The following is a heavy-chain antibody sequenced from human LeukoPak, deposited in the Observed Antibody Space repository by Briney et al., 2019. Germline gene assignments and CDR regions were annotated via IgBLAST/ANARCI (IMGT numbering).Heavy chain of an antibody. CDR3: ARGEDYFAY. CDR2: IWYDGSNK. J-gene: IGHJ4*02. CDR1: GFTFSSYG. V-gene: IGHV3-33*01. Sequence: GGSLRLSCAASGFTFSSYGMHWVRQAPGKGLEWVAVIWYDGSNKYYADSVKGRFSISRDNSRNTLFLQMNSLRAEDTAVYYCARGEDYFAYWGQGTLVTVSS.